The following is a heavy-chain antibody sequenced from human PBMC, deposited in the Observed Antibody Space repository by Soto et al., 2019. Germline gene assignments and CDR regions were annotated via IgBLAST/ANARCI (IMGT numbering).Heavy chain of an antibody. D-gene: IGHD1-7*01. J-gene: IGHJ6*02. CDR2: ISAYNGNT. V-gene: IGHV1-18*04. CDR1: GFTFTGHY. Sequence: ASVKVSCKASGFTFTGHYIHWVRQAPGKGLEWMGGISAYNGNTNYAQKLQGRVTMTTDTSTSTAYMELRSLRSDGTAVYYCARDDHSNYLQECVGVWGQGTTVTVSS. CDR3: ARDDHSNYLQECVGV.